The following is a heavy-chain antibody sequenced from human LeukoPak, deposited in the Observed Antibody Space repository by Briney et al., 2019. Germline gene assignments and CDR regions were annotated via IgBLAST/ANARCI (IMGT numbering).Heavy chain of an antibody. J-gene: IGHJ3*02. Sequence: GGGLRTSFGASWFTLSSYSMNWGRPAPGEGGEWGSSISSSSSYIYYADSVKGRFTISRDNSKNTLYLQMNSLRAEDTAVYYCAKDPPIGAGDAFDIWGQGTMVTVSS. D-gene: IGHD3-10*01. CDR2: ISSSSSYI. CDR3: AKDPPIGAGDAFDI. V-gene: IGHV3-21*04. CDR1: WFTLSSYS.